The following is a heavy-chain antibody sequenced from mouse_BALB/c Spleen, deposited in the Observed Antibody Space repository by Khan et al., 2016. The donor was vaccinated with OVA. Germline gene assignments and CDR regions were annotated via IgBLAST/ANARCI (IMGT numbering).Heavy chain of an antibody. Sequence: EVELVESGGGLVQPGGSLKLSCAASGFTFSSYGMSWVRQTPDNGWRLDATFNSIVGTSYYQDSVKGRFTISRDNAKNTLYLQMSSLKSEDTAMYYCARDRNYFDYWGQGTTLTVSS. J-gene: IGHJ2*01. CDR2: FNSIVGTS. V-gene: IGHV5-6-3*01. CDR1: GFTFSSYG. CDR3: ARDRNYFDY.